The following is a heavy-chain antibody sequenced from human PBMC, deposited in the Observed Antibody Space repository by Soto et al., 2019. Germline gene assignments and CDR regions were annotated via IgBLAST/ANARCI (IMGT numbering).Heavy chain of an antibody. V-gene: IGHV3-30*18. CDR2: TSYDEFNK. Sequence: QVQLVESGGGVVQPGRSLRLSCAASGFTFSTYDIHWVRQAPGKGLEWVAVTSYDEFNKYYADSVKGRFTISRDNSKNKLYLQINSLRAEDPDDYYCAKGRWALSGTGYYYGMDVGGEGTAVTVSS. J-gene: IGHJ6*02. CDR1: GFTFSTYD. D-gene: IGHD6-13*01. CDR3: AKGRWALSGTGYYYGMDV.